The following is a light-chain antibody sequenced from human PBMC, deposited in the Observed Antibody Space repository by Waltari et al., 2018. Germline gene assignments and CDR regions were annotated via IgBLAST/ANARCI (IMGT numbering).Light chain of an antibody. CDR3: QQRSVRRA. Sequence: EIVLTQSPATLSLSPGERATLSCRASQSLSIYLAWYQQKPGQAPRPLIYGASSRATGVRARFSGSRSGTDFTLTISSLEPEDSAVYYCQQRSVRRAFGGGTKV. CDR1: QSLSIY. J-gene: IGKJ4*01. V-gene: IGKV3-11*01. CDR2: GAS.